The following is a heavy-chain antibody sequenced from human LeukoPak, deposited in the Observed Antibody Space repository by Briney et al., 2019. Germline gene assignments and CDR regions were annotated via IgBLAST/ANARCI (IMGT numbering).Heavy chain of an antibody. V-gene: IGHV3-9*01. D-gene: IGHD2-8*01. CDR1: GFSFDDYA. CDR2: ISWDSANI. CDR3: AKESSVYCTDGVCSLDF. Sequence: PRRSLRLSCAASGFSFDDYAMHWVRHPPGKGLEWVSGISWDSANIGYADSVKGRFTISRDNTKDSLYLQMNSLRVEDTAFYYCAKESSVYCTDGVCSLDFWGQGSLVTVSA. J-gene: IGHJ4*02.